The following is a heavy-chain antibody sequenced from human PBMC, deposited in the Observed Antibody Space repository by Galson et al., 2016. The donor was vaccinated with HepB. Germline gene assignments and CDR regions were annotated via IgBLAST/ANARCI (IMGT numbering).Heavy chain of an antibody. Sequence: SLRLSCAGSGFKIDDYAMHWVRQGPGKGLEWVSGISWNDKTLGHADSVKGRFAVSRDNAKNSLYLEINSLRIEDTALYFCAKDRGGGYCTTPSCFAFDLWGQGTMVTV. J-gene: IGHJ3*01. V-gene: IGHV3-9*01. CDR3: AKDRGGGYCTTPSCFAFDL. CDR2: ISWNDKTL. CDR1: GFKIDDYA. D-gene: IGHD2-2*01.